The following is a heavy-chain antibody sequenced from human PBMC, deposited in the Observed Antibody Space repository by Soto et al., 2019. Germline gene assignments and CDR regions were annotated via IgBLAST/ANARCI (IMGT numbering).Heavy chain of an antibody. V-gene: IGHV3-9*01. D-gene: IGHD6-19*01. CDR1: GFTFDDYA. CDR2: ISWNSGSI. J-gene: IGHJ4*02. CDR3: AKDMREQWLQPTFAR. Sequence: PGGSLRLSCAASGFTFDDYAMHWVRQAPGKGLEWVSGISWNSGSIGYADSVKGRFTISRDNAKNSLYLQMNSLRAEDTALYYCAKDMREQWLQPTFARWGQGTLVTVSS.